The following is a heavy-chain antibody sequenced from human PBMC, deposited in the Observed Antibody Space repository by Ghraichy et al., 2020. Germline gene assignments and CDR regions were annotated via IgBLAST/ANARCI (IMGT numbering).Heavy chain of an antibody. CDR2: ISGSGGST. D-gene: IGHD5-18*01. Sequence: SAISGSGGSTYYADSVKGRFTISRDNSKNALYLQRTSLRSEDTAVYYCAKARGYRYGYDWFDPWGQ. V-gene: IGHV3-23*01. J-gene: IGHJ5*02. CDR3: AKARGYRYGYDWFDP.